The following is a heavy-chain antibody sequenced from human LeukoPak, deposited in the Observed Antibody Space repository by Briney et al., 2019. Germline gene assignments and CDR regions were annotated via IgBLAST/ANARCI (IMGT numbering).Heavy chain of an antibody. V-gene: IGHV3-23*01. Sequence: GGSLRLSCAASGFTFSSYAMSWVRQAPGKGLEWVSAISGSGGSTYYADSVKGRFTISRDNSKNTLYLQMNSLRAEDTAVYYCANAHYYDSSGFYYFDYWGQGTLVNVSS. D-gene: IGHD3-22*01. CDR2: ISGSGGST. CDR1: GFTFSSYA. CDR3: ANAHYYDSSGFYYFDY. J-gene: IGHJ4*02.